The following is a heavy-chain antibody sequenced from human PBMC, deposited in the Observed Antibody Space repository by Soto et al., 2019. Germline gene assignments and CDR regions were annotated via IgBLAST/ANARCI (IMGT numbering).Heavy chain of an antibody. Sequence: QITLKESGPTLVKPTQTLTLTCTFSGFSLSTSGVGVGWIRQPPGKALEWLALIYWDDDKRYSPSLKSRLTITNDTSTNQVVLTMTNMAPVDTATYYCAHSLSPSWGSRGACDYWGQGTLVTVSS. CDR2: IYWDDDK. J-gene: IGHJ4*02. CDR1: GFSLSTSGVG. D-gene: IGHD2-2*01. V-gene: IGHV2-5*02. CDR3: AHSLSPSWGSRGACDY.